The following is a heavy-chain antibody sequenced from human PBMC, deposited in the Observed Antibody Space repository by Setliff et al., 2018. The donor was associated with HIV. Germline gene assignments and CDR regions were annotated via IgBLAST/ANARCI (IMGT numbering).Heavy chain of an antibody. CDR1: GVTSGDYY. Sequence: LTSTFSGVTSGDYYWTWIRQHPVKGLEWIGYIYSSGTKYYNPSLKSRLAISLDTSKNQFSLNLKSVTAADAAWYYCARGFCSGGFCHPNFYHYMDVWGKGTTFTVSS. V-gene: IGHV4-31*03. CDR3: ARGFCSGGFCHPNFYHYMDV. J-gene: IGHJ6*03. D-gene: IGHD2-15*01. CDR2: IYSSGTK.